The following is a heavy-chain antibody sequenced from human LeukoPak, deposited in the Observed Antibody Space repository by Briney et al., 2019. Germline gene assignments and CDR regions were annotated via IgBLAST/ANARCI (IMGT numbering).Heavy chain of an antibody. Sequence: GGSLRLSCAVSGFTFSSYTMNWVRQAPGKGLEWVSSITGRSTYIYYADSVKGRFTISRDNAKNSLHLQMNSLRAEDTAVYYCARDLTVTSTCWFDRWGQGTLVTVSS. CDR3: ARDLTVTSTCWFDR. V-gene: IGHV3-21*01. CDR1: GFTFSSYT. J-gene: IGHJ5*02. D-gene: IGHD4-11*01. CDR2: ITGRSTYI.